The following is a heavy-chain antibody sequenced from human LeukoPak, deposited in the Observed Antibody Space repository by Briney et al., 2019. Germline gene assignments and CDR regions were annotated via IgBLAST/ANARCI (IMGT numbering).Heavy chain of an antibody. CDR1: GGSISSYY. CDR2: VYYSGST. CDR3: ARDGYYDRSGYWMLDY. D-gene: IGHD3-22*01. J-gene: IGHJ4*02. V-gene: IGHV4-59*01. Sequence: SETLSLTCTVSGGSISSYYWSWIRQPPGKGLEWIGYVYYSGSTNYDPSLKSRVTISVDTSKNQFSLKLRSVTAADTAVYYCARDGYYDRSGYWMLDYWGQGTLVTVSS.